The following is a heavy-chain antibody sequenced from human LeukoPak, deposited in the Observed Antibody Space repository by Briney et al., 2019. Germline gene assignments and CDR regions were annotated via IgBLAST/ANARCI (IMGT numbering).Heavy chain of an antibody. J-gene: IGHJ4*02. CDR2: IKQDGSEK. Sequence: GGSLRLSCAASGVTFSSYWMSWVRQAPGKGLEWVANIKQDGSEKYYVDSVKGRFTISRDNAKNSLYLQMNSLRAEDTAVYYCARPRVITHYFDYWGQRTLVTVSS. CDR1: GVTFSSYW. V-gene: IGHV3-7*01. D-gene: IGHD3-22*01. CDR3: ARPRVITHYFDY.